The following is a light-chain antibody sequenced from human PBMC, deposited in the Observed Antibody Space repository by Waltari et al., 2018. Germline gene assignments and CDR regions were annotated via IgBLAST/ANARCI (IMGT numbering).Light chain of an antibody. J-gene: IGLJ2*01. Sequence: QSALTQPRSVSGSPGQSVTISCTGTSSDVGGYNYVSWYQQYPGKAPKLRIYDVSKRPSGVPDRFSGSKSGNTASLTISGLQAEDEADYYCCSHAGTYVVFGGGTKLTVL. V-gene: IGLV2-11*01. CDR1: SSDVGGYNY. CDR2: DVS. CDR3: CSHAGTYVV.